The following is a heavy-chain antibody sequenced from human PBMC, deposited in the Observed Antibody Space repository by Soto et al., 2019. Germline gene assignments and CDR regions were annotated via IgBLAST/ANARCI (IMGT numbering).Heavy chain of an antibody. CDR3: AADHYSSGWYYFDY. CDR2: IIPFFGTA. D-gene: IGHD6-19*01. CDR1: GGTFSSYA. J-gene: IGHJ4*02. V-gene: IGHV1-69*06. Sequence: SVKVSCKASGGTFSSYAISWVRQAPGQGLEWMGGIIPFFGTANYAQKFQGRVTITADKSTSTAYVELSSLRSEDTAVYYCAADHYSSGWYYFDYWGQGTLVTVSS.